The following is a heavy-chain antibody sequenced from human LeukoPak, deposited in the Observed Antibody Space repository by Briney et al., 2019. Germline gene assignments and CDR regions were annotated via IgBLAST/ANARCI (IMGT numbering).Heavy chain of an antibody. D-gene: IGHD2-2*02. Sequence: SAKVSCKASGYIFSNYGISWVRQAPGQGLEWMGGIIPIFGTANYAQKFQGRVTITADESTSTAYMELSSLRSEDTAVYYCAKPGGHCGSTSCYSAGDYWGQGTLVTVSS. CDR3: AKPGGHCGSTSCYSAGDY. J-gene: IGHJ4*02. V-gene: IGHV1-69*13. CDR2: IIPIFGTA. CDR1: GYIFSNYG.